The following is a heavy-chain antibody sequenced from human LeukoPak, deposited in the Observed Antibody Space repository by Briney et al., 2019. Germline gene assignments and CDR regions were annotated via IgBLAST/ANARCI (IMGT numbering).Heavy chain of an antibody. CDR3: ARQRYYDSHRFDC. Sequence: KSSETLSLTCSVSGGSISSSSYYWGWIRQPPGKGLEWIGSIYYSGSTYYNPSLKSRVTISVDTSKSQFSLKLSSVTAADTAVYYCARQRYYDSHRFDCWGQGTLVTVSS. V-gene: IGHV4-39*01. J-gene: IGHJ4*02. CDR2: IYYSGST. D-gene: IGHD3-22*01. CDR1: GGSISSSSYY.